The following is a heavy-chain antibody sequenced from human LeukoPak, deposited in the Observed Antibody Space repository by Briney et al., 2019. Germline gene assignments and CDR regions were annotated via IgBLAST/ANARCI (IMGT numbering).Heavy chain of an antibody. Sequence: GGSLRLSCAASGFTFSSHWMSWVRQAPGKGLEWVANIWQEGSEKYYVDSVKGRFTIPRDNAKNSLYLQMNSLRAEDTAVYYCARDQNLVSWGXDYFDYWGXGTLXXVS. CDR1: GFTFSSHW. CDR2: IWQEGSEK. J-gene: IGHJ4*01. V-gene: IGHV3-7*01. CDR3: ARDQNLVSWGXDYFDY. D-gene: IGHD7-27*01.